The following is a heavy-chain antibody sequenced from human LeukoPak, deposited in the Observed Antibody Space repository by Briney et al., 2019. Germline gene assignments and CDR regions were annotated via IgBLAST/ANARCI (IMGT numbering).Heavy chain of an antibody. Sequence: PSETLSLTCTVSGYSISTGYYWDWIRQPPGEGLEWIGSIYHSGSTYYNPSLKSRVTMSVDTSKNQFSLKLSSVTAADTVVYYCARVSGRAFDIWGQGTMVTVSS. J-gene: IGHJ3*02. D-gene: IGHD3-10*01. CDR1: GYSISTGYY. V-gene: IGHV4-38-2*02. CDR3: ARVSGRAFDI. CDR2: IYHSGST.